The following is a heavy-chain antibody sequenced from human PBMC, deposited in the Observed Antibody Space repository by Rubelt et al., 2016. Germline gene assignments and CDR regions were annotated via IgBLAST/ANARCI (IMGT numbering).Heavy chain of an antibody. Sequence: QVQLVQSGAEVKKPGASVKVSCKASGYTFTSYYMHWVRQAPGQGLEWMGIINPSGGSTSYSQKFQGRVTMARDTSTSTVYMELSSLRSEDTAVYYCARHFSGTIDFDYWGQGTLVTVSS. CDR3: ARHFSGTIDFDY. CDR1: GYTFTSYY. V-gene: IGHV1-46*01. J-gene: IGHJ4*02. CDR2: INPSGGST. D-gene: IGHD1-1*01.